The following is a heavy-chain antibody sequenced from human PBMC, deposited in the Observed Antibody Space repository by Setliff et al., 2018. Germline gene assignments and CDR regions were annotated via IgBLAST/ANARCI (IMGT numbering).Heavy chain of an antibody. D-gene: IGHD3-16*02. CDR2: IQHDGNIK. J-gene: IGHJ4*02. CDR3: AKVIGGYPPKPSDY. V-gene: IGHV3-30*02. Sequence: GGSLRLSCVASGFTFSNYGMHWVRQAPGKGLEWVTYIQHDGNIKHYADSVKGQCTISRDNSKNTLYLEMSSLRPEDTAVYYCAKVIGGYPPKPSDYWGQGTLVTVSS. CDR1: GFTFSNYG.